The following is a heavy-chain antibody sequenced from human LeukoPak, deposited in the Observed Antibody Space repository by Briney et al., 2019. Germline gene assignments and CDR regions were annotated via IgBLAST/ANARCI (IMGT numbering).Heavy chain of an antibody. D-gene: IGHD2-15*01. CDR2: INADGSRT. J-gene: IGHJ4*02. CDR1: GFTFRTYW. V-gene: IGHV3-74*01. Sequence: GGSLRLSCAASGFTFRTYWMHWVRQVPGKGLVWVARINADGSRTIYADSVRGRFTISRDTAKNTLHLQMSSLRAEDTAVYYCARDAGYCSGGNCYSDDYFDYWGQGTLVTVSS. CDR3: ARDAGYCSGGNCYSDDYFDY.